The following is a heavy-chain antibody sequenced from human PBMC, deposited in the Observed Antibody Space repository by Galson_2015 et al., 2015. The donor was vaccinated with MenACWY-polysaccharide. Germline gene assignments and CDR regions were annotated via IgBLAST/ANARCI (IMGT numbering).Heavy chain of an antibody. J-gene: IGHJ4*02. CDR2: IYHSGST. CDR3: ARVEKYSGSYYILH. Sequence: ETLSLTCAVSGYSISSGYYWGRIRQPPGKGLEWIGSIYHSGSTYYNPSLKSRVTISVDTSKNQFSLKLSSVTAADTAVYYCARVEKYSGSYYILHWGQGTLVTVSS. V-gene: IGHV4-38-2*01. CDR1: GYSISSGYY. D-gene: IGHD1-26*01.